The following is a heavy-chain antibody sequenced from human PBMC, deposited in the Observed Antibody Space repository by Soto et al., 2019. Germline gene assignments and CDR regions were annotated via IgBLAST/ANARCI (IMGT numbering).Heavy chain of an antibody. Sequence: QVQLQESGPGLVKPSETLSLTCTVSGDSISGGASFWSWIRQPPGKGLEWIANVYYSGSSYYNPSLKLRLTISVDTTNNQFSLQLTSMTAADTAVYYCAKLSCTSSTCYFPGWFDPWGQGTLVTVSS. D-gene: IGHD2-2*01. J-gene: IGHJ5*02. V-gene: IGHV4-31*03. CDR2: VYYSGSS. CDR3: AKLSCTSSTCYFPGWFDP. CDR1: GDSISGGASF.